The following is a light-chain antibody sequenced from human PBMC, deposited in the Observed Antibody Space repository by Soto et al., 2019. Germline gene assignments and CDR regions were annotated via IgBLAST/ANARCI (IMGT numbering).Light chain of an antibody. CDR1: SSDVGAYNL. CDR3: CSYGGYYNYV. Sequence: QSALTQPASVSGSPEQSITISCTGTSSDVGAYNLVSWYQQHPGKAPRLIIYEGSKRPSGISHRFSGSKSDNTASLTISGLRAEDEAHYHCCSYGGYYNYVFGTGTKLTVL. CDR2: EGS. V-gene: IGLV2-23*01. J-gene: IGLJ1*01.